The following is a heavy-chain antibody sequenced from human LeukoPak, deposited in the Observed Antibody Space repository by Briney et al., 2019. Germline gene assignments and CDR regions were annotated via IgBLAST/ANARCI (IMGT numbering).Heavy chain of an antibody. CDR2: IYYSGST. CDR3: ARHASGFGD. Sequence: SETLSLTCTVPGGSISSSSYYWGWIRQPPGKGLEWIGSIYYSGSTYYNPSLKSRVTISVDTSKNQFSLKLSSVTAADTAVYYCARHASGFGDWGQGTLVTVSS. D-gene: IGHD3-16*01. CDR1: GGSISSSSYY. V-gene: IGHV4-39*01. J-gene: IGHJ4*02.